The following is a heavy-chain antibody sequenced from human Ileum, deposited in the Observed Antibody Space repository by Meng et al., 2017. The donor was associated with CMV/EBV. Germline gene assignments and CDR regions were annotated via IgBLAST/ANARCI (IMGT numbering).Heavy chain of an antibody. V-gene: IGHV4-30-4*01. CDR3: ARVWGIAVRPLNY. CDR1: GDSISSGHYY. J-gene: IGHJ4*02. D-gene: IGHD6-6*01. Sequence: QVDLLESGPGRVNPSQTRSLTCTVSGDSISSGHYYWSWIRQTPGKGLEWIGHIHDSGSTYYNPSLQSRVTISVDTSKNQFSLKLSSVTAADTAVYYCARVWGIAVRPLNYWGQGTLVTVSS. CDR2: IHDSGST.